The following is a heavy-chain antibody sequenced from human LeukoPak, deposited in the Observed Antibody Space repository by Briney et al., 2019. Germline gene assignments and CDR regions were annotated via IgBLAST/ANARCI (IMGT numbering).Heavy chain of an antibody. CDR1: GGSISSGGYY. D-gene: IGHD6-13*01. CDR3: ARGRIAAAAQEGAFDI. J-gene: IGHJ3*02. CDR2: IYHSGST. Sequence: SETLSLTCTVSGGSISSGGYYWSWIRQPPGKGLEWIGYIYHSGSTYYNPSLKSRVTISVDRSENQFSLKLSSVTAADTAVYYCARGRIAAAAQEGAFDIWGQGTMVTVSS. V-gene: IGHV4-30-2*01.